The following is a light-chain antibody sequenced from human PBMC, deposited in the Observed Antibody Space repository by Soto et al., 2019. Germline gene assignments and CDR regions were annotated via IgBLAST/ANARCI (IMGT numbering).Light chain of an antibody. Sequence: DIQMTQSPSSLSASVGDRVTITCRASQSITIYLNWYQHKPGKAPRLLIYTATSLQSGVPSRFSGSGSGTDFTLTISSLQPEDFATYYCQQSFSTLTFGGGTKVDIK. CDR2: TAT. CDR1: QSITIY. CDR3: QQSFSTLT. V-gene: IGKV1-39*01. J-gene: IGKJ4*01.